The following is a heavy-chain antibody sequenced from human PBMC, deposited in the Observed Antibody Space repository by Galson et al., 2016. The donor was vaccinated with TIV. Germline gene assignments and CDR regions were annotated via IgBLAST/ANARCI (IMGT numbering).Heavy chain of an antibody. J-gene: IGHJ4*02. D-gene: IGHD6-13*01. CDR3: ARASSSWLITVHLDY. CDR1: GDSVSSSSAA. Sequence: CAISGDSVSSSSAAWNWIRQSPSRGLEWLGRTYYRSKWYNDYAASVKSRITINPDTSKNQFSLQLNSVTPEDTAVYYCARASSSWLITVHLDYWGQGTLVTVSS. CDR2: TYYRSKWYN. V-gene: IGHV6-1*01.